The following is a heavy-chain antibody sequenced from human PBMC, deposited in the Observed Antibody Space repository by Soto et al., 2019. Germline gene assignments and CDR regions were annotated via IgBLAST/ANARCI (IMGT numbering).Heavy chain of an antibody. V-gene: IGHV5-10-1*01. D-gene: IGHD1-20*01. J-gene: IGHJ6*02. CDR2: IDPSDSYT. CDR1: GYILSSYW. CDR3: ARLYNTPYGMDV. Sequence: GESLKISCKGSGYILSSYWISWWLKMPGKGLEWMGRIDPSDSYTNYSPSFQGHVTISADKYISTAYLQWSSLKASDTAMYYCARLYNTPYGMDVWGQGTTVTVSS.